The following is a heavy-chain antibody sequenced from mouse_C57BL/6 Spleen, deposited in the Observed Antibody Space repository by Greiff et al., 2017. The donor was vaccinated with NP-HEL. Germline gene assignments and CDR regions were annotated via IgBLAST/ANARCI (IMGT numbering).Heavy chain of an antibody. CDR3: ARLITTLYYYAMDY. CDR1: GYTFTSYW. Sequence: QVQLQQPGAELVKPGASVKLSCKASGYTFTSYWMQWVKQRPGQGLEWIGEIDPSDSYTNYNQKFKGKATLTVDTSSSTAYMQLSGLTSEDSAVYYCARLITTLYYYAMDYWGQGTSVTVSS. D-gene: IGHD2-4*01. V-gene: IGHV1-50*01. J-gene: IGHJ4*01. CDR2: IDPSDSYT.